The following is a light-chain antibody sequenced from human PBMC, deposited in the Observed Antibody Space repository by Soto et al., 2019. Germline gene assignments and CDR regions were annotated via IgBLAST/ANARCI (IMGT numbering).Light chain of an antibody. V-gene: IGKV3-15*01. CDR2: GAS. J-gene: IGKJ1*01. CDR1: QSVSSN. Sequence: EVVMTQSPGAVSVSPGERATLSCRASQSVSSNLAWYQQKPGQAPRLLIYGASTRATGIPARFSGSGSGTEFTLTISSLQSEDFAVYYCQHYNNWLRTWTFGQGTKVDIK. CDR3: QHYNNWLRTWT.